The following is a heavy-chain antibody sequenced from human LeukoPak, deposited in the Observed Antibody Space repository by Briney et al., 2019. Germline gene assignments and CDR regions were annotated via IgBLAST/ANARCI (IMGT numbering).Heavy chain of an antibody. D-gene: IGHD1-26*01. CDR1: GFTFTSYS. CDR2: TSDRGDYT. Sequence: GGSLRLSCAASGFTFTSYSMSWVRQAPGKGLEWVSGTSDRGDYTYYADSVKGRFTISRDDSKNTLYLQMNSLRAEDTALYFCAKKAQYNGNYPLDYWGQGTLVTVSS. J-gene: IGHJ4*02. CDR3: AKKAQYNGNYPLDY. V-gene: IGHV3-23*01.